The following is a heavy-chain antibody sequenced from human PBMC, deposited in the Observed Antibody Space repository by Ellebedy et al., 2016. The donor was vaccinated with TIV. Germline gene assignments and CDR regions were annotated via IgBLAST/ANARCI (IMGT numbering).Heavy chain of an antibody. D-gene: IGHD3-9*01. Sequence: GGSLRLXCSASGFTFNTYDMSWVRQVPGKGLEWVSVIFGSDASTFYADYVKGRFTISRDNSKNTLYLRMNSLRAKDTAIYYCVKGAWLDYWGQGALVTVSS. CDR2: IFGSDAST. CDR3: VKGAWLDY. V-gene: IGHV3-23*01. CDR1: GFTFNTYD. J-gene: IGHJ4*02.